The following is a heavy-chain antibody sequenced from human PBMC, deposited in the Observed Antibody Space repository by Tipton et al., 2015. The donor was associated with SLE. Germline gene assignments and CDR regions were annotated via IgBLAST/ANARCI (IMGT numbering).Heavy chain of an antibody. V-gene: IGHV4-59*08. CDR1: GDSINNYY. CDR3: ARHGAIVWDSSNFFAMDV. D-gene: IGHD3-16*02. CDR2: IYYSGNT. Sequence: TLSLTCIVSGDSINNYYWSWIRQPPGKGLEWIGYIYYSGNTFYNPSLKGRVTISIDTSETQLSLQMTSVTAADAAVYYCARHGAIVWDSSNFFAMDVWCQGTTVTVSS. J-gene: IGHJ6*02.